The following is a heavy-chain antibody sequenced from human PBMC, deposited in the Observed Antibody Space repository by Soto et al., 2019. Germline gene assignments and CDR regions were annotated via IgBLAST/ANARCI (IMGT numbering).Heavy chain of an antibody. CDR2: ISSSSSTI. Sequence: QPGGSLRLSCAASGFTFSSYSMNWVRQAPGRGLEWVSYISSSSSTIYYADSVKGRFTISRDNAKNSLYLQMNSLRDEDTAVYYCARDPPKYIVGATRLDYWGQGTLVTVSS. V-gene: IGHV3-48*02. J-gene: IGHJ4*02. CDR3: ARDPPKYIVGATRLDY. CDR1: GFTFSSYS. D-gene: IGHD1-26*01.